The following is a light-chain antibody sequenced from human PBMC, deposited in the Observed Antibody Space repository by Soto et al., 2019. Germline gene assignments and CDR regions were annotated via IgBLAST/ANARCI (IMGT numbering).Light chain of an antibody. J-gene: IGKJ4*01. CDR1: QSVSSY. CDR3: QQRSVWPT. V-gene: IGKV3-11*01. Sequence: IVLTQSPATLSLSPLASYSLSCRASQSVSSYLAWYQQKGGQAPRLLIYDASSRAPGIPARFSGSGSGTDFTLTISSLETEDFAVYYCQQRSVWPTFGGGTKVDI. CDR2: DAS.